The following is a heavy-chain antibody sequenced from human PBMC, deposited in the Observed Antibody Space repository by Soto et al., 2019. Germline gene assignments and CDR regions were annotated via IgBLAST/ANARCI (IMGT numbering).Heavy chain of an antibody. Sequence: QVQLQESGPGLVKPSETLSRTCTVSGGSIRSYYWSWIRQPPRKGLERIGYIYYRGSTNYNPSLKRRVTISVDTSKNQFSLKLSSVTAADTSMYYCATFNWYFDLWGRGTLVTVSS. V-gene: IGHV4-59*01. CDR2: IYYRGST. CDR1: GGSIRSYY. CDR3: ATFNWYFDL. J-gene: IGHJ2*01.